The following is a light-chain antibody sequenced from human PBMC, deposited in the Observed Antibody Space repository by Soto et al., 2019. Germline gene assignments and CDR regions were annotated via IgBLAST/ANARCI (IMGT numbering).Light chain of an antibody. V-gene: IGLV2-14*03. J-gene: IGLJ2*01. CDR2: DVS. CDR1: SSDVGSYIY. Sequence: QSALTQPASVSGSPEQSITISCTGTSSDVGSYIYVSWYQQHPGKAPKLIIYDVSDRPSGVSNRFSGSKSGNTASLTISGLQAEDEADYYCSSYTSTNTLVFGGGTKLTVL. CDR3: SSYTSTNTLV.